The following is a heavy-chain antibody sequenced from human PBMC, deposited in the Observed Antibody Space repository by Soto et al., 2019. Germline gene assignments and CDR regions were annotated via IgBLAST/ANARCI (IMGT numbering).Heavy chain of an antibody. J-gene: IGHJ4*02. CDR3: ARDLRDYYDSSGYYDY. Sequence: ASVKGYCQASGYTFTSYAMHWVRQAPGQGLEWMGWISAYNGNTNYAQKLQGRVTMTTDTSTSTAYMELRSLRSDDTAVYYCARDLRDYYDSSGYYDYWGQGTLVTVSS. CDR1: GYTFTSYA. D-gene: IGHD3-22*01. CDR2: ISAYNGNT. V-gene: IGHV1-18*01.